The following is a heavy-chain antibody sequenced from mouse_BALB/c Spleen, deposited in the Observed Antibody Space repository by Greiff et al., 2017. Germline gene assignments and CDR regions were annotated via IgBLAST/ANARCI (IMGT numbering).Heavy chain of an antibody. CDR2: IDPANGNT. CDR3: ARGITTRRYFDV. CDR1: GFNIKDTY. D-gene: IGHD1-2*01. V-gene: IGHV14-3*02. J-gene: IGHJ1*01. Sequence: VQLQQSGAELVKPGASVKLSCTASGFNIKDTYMHWVKQRPEQGLEWIGRIDPANGNTKYDPKFQGKATITADTSSNTAYLQLSSLTSEDTAVYYCARGITTRRYFDVWGAGTTVTVSS.